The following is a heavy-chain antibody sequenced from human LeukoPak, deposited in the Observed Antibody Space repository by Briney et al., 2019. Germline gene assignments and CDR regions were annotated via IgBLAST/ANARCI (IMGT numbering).Heavy chain of an antibody. CDR1: GFTFSSYS. CDR2: IKQDGREK. D-gene: IGHD2-2*02. Sequence: GGSLRLSCAASGFTFSSYSMNWVRQAPGKGLEWVANIKQDGREKYYVDSVKGRFTISRDNAKNSLYLQMNSLRAEDTAVYYCARGPAYCSSTSCYTPPNYWGQGTLVTVSS. J-gene: IGHJ4*02. CDR3: ARGPAYCSSTSCYTPPNY. V-gene: IGHV3-7*01.